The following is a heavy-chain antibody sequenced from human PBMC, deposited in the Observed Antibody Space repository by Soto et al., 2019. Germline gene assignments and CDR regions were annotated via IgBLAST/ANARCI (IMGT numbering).Heavy chain of an antibody. J-gene: IGHJ4*02. CDR3: ARDPTVTGDGPFDY. D-gene: IGHD1-20*01. CDR1: GLTFSTYA. Sequence: DVKLLESGGGLVRPGGSLRLSCEASGLTFSTYAMSWVRQAPGKGLEWVSGIGGRGISTFYADSVKGRFTISRDNSKDTLYLQMNNLRADDTAVYYCARDPTVTGDGPFDYWGRGALVTVSS. CDR2: IGGRGIST. V-gene: IGHV3-23*01.